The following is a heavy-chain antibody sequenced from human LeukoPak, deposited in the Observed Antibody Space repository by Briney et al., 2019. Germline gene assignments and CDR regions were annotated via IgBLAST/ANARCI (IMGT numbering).Heavy chain of an antibody. D-gene: IGHD3-22*01. Sequence: ASVKVSCKASGYTFTGYYMHWVRQAPGQGLEWMGWISAYNGNTNYAQKLQGRVTMTTDTSTSTAYMELRSLRSDDTAVYYCARDSGRYYYDSSGYAFDIWGQGTMVTVSS. V-gene: IGHV1-18*04. CDR3: ARDSGRYYYDSSGYAFDI. J-gene: IGHJ3*02. CDR1: GYTFTGYY. CDR2: ISAYNGNT.